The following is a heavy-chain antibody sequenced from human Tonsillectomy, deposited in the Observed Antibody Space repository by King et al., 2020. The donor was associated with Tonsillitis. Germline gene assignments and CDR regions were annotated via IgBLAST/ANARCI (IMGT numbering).Heavy chain of an antibody. J-gene: IGHJ3*02. CDR1: GGSISSGSYS. CDR2: IYHSGTT. CDR3: ARGSDDSSGYYYQDDAFDI. V-gene: IGHV4-30-2*01. D-gene: IGHD3-22*01. Sequence: QLQESGSGLVKPSQTLSLTCAVSGGSISSGSYSWRWIRQPPGKGLEWIGYIYHSGTTYYNPSLKIRVTISLDRSKNQFSLKLSSVTAADTAVYYCARGSDDSSGYYYQDDAFDIWGQGTMVTVSS.